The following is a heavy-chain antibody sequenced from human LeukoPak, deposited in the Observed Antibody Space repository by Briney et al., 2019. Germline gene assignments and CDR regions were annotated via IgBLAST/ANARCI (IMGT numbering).Heavy chain of an antibody. J-gene: IGHJ5*02. CDR2: INHSGST. D-gene: IGHD2-8*01. CDR3: ARGRKYCTHGVCYKMDWFDP. V-gene: IGHV4-34*01. Sequence: SETLSLTCAVYGGSFSDYYWSWIRQPPGKGLEWIGEINHSGSTNYDPSLKSRVTISVDTSKNQFSLKLSSVTAADTAVYYCARGRKYCTHGVCYKMDWFDPWGQGTLVTVSS. CDR1: GGSFSDYY.